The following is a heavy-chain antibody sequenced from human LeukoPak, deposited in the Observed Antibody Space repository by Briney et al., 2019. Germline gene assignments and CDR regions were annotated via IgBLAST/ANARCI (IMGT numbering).Heavy chain of an antibody. Sequence: GASVKVSCKASGYTFTGYYMHWVRQAPGQGLEWMGWINPNSGGTNYAQKFQGRVTMTRDTSTSTAYMELSRLRSDDTAVYYCARGVTAYSGSYQPNWFDPWGQGTLVTVSS. CDR3: ARGVTAYSGSYQPNWFDP. J-gene: IGHJ5*02. CDR2: INPNSGGT. D-gene: IGHD1-26*01. V-gene: IGHV1-2*02. CDR1: GYTFTGYY.